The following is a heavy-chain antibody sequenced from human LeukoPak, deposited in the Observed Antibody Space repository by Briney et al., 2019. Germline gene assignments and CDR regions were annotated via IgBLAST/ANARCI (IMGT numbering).Heavy chain of an antibody. Sequence: GGSLRLSCAASGFTFSSYWMHWVRQAPGKGLVWVSRINSDGSSTSYADSVKGRFTISRDNAKNTLYLQMNSLRAEDTAVYYCASTLGGPPHFDYGAQGPLVTVSS. CDR3: ASTLGGPPHFDY. CDR2: INSDGSST. J-gene: IGHJ4*02. V-gene: IGHV3-74*01. D-gene: IGHD3-16*01. CDR1: GFTFSSYW.